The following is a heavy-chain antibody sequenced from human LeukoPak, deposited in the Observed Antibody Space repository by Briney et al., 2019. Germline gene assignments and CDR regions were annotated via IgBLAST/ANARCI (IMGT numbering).Heavy chain of an antibody. J-gene: IGHJ6*02. CDR3: ARGIYYGDGYYYGMDV. CDR2: IYHSGST. Sequence: SETLSLTCAVSGGSISSGGYSWSWIRQPPGKGLEWIGYIYHSGSTYYNPSLKSRVTISVDRSKNQFSLKLSSVTAADTAVYYCARGIYYGDGYYYGMDVWGQGTTVTVSS. CDR1: GGSISSGGYS. V-gene: IGHV4-30-2*01. D-gene: IGHD4-17*01.